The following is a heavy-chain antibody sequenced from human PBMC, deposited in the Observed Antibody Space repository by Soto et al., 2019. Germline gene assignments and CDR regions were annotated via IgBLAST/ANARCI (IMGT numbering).Heavy chain of an antibody. D-gene: IGHD2-21*02. CDR2: IIPIFGTA. CDR1: GGTFSSYA. Sequence: SLKVSCKASGGTFSSYAISWVRQAPGQGLEWMGGIIPIFGTANYAQKFQGRVTITADKSTSTAYMELSSLRSEDTAAYYCAEGGFTVVTPGWFDPWGQGTLVTVSS. CDR3: AEGGFTVVTPGWFDP. J-gene: IGHJ5*02. V-gene: IGHV1-69*06.